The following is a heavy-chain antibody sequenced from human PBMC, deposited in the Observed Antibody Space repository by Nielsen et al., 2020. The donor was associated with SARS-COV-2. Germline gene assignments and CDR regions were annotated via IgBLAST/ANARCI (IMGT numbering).Heavy chain of an antibody. J-gene: IGHJ6*02. CDR2: IDPNYGTT. D-gene: IGHD3-3*01. CDR3: ARYDFWSGYALEMDV. Sequence: ASVKVSCKASGYSLTSYYIQWVRQAPGQGLEWMGIIDPNYGTTTYAQRFQGRVTMTRDTSASTVYMELSRLRSEDTAVYYCARYDFWSGYALEMDVWGQGTTVTVSS. CDR1: GYSLTSYY. V-gene: IGHV1-46*01.